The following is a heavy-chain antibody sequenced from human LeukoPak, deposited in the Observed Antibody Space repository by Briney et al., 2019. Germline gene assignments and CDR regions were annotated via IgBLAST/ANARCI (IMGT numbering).Heavy chain of an antibody. V-gene: IGHV4-39*01. J-gene: IGHJ4*02. CDR3: ARAPLPDYYDSSGNFDY. CDR1: GGSISSSSYY. CDR2: IYYSGST. D-gene: IGHD3-22*01. Sequence: SETLSLTCTVSGGSISSSSYYWGWIRQPPGKGLEWIGSIYYSGSTYYNPSLKSRVTISVDTSKNQFSLKLSSVTAADTAVYYCARAPLPDYYDSSGNFDYWGQGTLVTVSS.